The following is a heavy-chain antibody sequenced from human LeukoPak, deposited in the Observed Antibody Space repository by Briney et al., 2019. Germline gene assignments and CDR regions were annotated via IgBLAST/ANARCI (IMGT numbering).Heavy chain of an antibody. J-gene: IGHJ6*02. V-gene: IGHV1-24*01. Sequence: ASVKVSCKFSGYTLTELSMHCVRQAPGKGLERMGGFDPEDGETIYAQKFQGRVTMTEGTSTDTAYMELSSLRSEDTAVYYCATRGGLSYYYYGMDVWGQGTTVTVSS. D-gene: IGHD2-15*01. CDR3: ATRGGLSYYYYGMDV. CDR2: FDPEDGET. CDR1: GYTLTELS.